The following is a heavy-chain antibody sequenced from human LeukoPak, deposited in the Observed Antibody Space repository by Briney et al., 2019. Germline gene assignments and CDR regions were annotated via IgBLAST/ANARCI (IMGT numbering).Heavy chain of an antibody. CDR1: GFTFSSYS. V-gene: IGHV3-21*01. CDR3: ERMGIFDY. J-gene: IGHJ4*02. CDR2: ISSSSSYI. Sequence: GGSLRLSCAASGFTFSSYSMNWVRQAPGEGLEWVSSISSSSSYIYYADSAKGRFTISRDNAKNSLYLQMNSPRAEDKAVYYCERMGIFDYWGQGTVVSVCS. D-gene: IGHD7-27*01.